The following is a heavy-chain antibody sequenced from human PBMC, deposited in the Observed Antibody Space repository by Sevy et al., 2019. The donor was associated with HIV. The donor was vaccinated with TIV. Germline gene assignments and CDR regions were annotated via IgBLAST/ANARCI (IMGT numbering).Heavy chain of an antibody. CDR2: IYPADSDT. Sequence: GESLKISCKGSGYSFTNYWIGWVRQMPGKGLEWMGIIYPADSDTRYSPSFQGQVTISADKSISTAYLQWSSLKASDTAIYYCARGGNEPDYYYYGMDVWGQGTTVTVSS. D-gene: IGHD3-16*01. V-gene: IGHV5-51*01. CDR3: ARGGNEPDYYYYGMDV. J-gene: IGHJ6*02. CDR1: GYSFTNYW.